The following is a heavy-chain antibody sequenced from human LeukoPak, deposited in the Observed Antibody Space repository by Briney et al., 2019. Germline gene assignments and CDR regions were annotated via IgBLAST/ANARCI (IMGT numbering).Heavy chain of an antibody. CDR2: ISYDRSIT. J-gene: IGHJ4*02. D-gene: IGHD2-2*01. V-gene: IGHV3-30-3*01. CDR1: GFTFSSYA. Sequence: GGSLRLSCAASGFTFSSYAVHWVRQAPGKGLEWVAVISYDRSITYYADSVKGRFTLSCDNSKNTLYLQMNSLSPEDTAVYYCAKDSFGLIVVVPAAPIDYWGQGTLVTVSS. CDR3: AKDSFGLIVVVPAAPIDY.